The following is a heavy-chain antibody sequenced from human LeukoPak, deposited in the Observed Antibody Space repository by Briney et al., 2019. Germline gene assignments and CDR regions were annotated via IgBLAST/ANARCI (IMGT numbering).Heavy chain of an antibody. CDR1: GFTFSSYA. Sequence: GSLRLSCAASGFTFSSYAMSWVRQAPGKGLEWVSAISGSGGSTYYADSVKGRFTISRDNSKNTLYLQMNSLRAEDTAVYYCAQRGGSGYEGFDYWGQGTLVTVSS. CDR2: ISGSGGST. D-gene: IGHD5-12*01. J-gene: IGHJ4*02. V-gene: IGHV3-23*01. CDR3: AQRGGSGYEGFDY.